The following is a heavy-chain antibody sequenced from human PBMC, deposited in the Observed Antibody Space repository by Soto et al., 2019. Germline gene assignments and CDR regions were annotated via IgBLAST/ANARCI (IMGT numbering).Heavy chain of an antibody. V-gene: IGHV3-30-3*01. D-gene: IGHD3-3*01. CDR3: ARDTCYYDFWRPYEYFQH. CDR2: ISYDGSNK. CDR1: GFTFSSYA. J-gene: IGHJ1*01. Sequence: QVQLVESGGGVVQPGRSLRLSCAASGFTFSSYAMHWVRQAPGKGLEWVAVISYDGSNKYYADSVKGRFTISRDNSKNTLYLQMNSLRAEDTAVYYCARDTCYYDFWRPYEYFQHWGQGTLVTVSS.